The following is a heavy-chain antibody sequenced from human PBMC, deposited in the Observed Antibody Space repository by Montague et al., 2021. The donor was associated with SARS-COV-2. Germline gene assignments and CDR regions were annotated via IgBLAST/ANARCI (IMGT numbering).Heavy chain of an antibody. CDR1: GYRVTELS. V-gene: IGHV1-24*01. D-gene: IGHD2-15*01. CDR2: FDPEEGET. CDR3: ATGIVLGMDV. Sequence: SVKVSCKVSGYRVTELSIHWVRQVPGKGLEWMGGFDPEEGETLFTQKFQGRVTVTEGPSTDTAFMDLNSLRSEDTAVYFRATGIVLGMDVWGQGTTVIVSS. J-gene: IGHJ6*02.